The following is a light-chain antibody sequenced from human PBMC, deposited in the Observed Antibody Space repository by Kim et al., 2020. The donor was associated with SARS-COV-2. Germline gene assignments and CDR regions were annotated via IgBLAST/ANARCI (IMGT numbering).Light chain of an antibody. J-gene: IGKJ2*03. CDR1: QNVRGN. Sequence: LSVSAGGRATLTCRASQNVRGNLAWYQQKPGQVPRLLIYSATNRATGVPGRFSGSGSGTEFTLTINNLQSEDFAVYYCQQFHDWYSFGQGTKLEI. CDR2: SAT. CDR3: QQFHDWYS. V-gene: IGKV3-15*01.